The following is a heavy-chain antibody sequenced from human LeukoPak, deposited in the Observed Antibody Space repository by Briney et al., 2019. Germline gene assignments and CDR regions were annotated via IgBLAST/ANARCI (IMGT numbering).Heavy chain of an antibody. Sequence: SETLSLTCAVYGGSFSGYYWSWIRQPPGKGLEWIGEINHSGSTNYNPSLKSRVTISVDTSKNQFSLKLSSVTAADTAVYYCARGASWFDPWGQGTLVTVSS. CDR3: ARGASWFDP. CDR2: INHSGST. CDR1: GGSFSGYY. V-gene: IGHV4-34*01. J-gene: IGHJ5*02.